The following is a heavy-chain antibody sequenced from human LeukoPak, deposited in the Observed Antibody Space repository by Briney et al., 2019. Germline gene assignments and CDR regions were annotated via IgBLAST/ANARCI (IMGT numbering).Heavy chain of an antibody. CDR1: GGSISSGGYY. CDR2: IYYSGST. Sequence: PSETLSLTCTVSGGSISSGGYYWSWIRQHPGNGLEWIGYIYYSGSTYYNPSLKSRVTISVDTSKNQISLKLSSVTAADTAVYYCAREEAPGAAFDIWGQGTMVTVSS. J-gene: IGHJ3*02. CDR3: AREEAPGAAFDI. V-gene: IGHV4-31*03.